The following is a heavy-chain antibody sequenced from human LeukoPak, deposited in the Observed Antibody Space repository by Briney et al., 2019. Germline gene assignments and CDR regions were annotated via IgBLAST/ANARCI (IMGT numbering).Heavy chain of an antibody. CDR3: ARQGVYYYDSSGYYSYYFDY. Sequence: GESLKISCKGSGYSFTSYWIGWVRQMPGKGLEWMGIIYPGDSDTRYSPSFQGQVTISADKSISTAYLQWSSLKASDTAMYYCARQGVYYYDSSGYYSYYFDYWGQGTLVTASS. J-gene: IGHJ4*02. V-gene: IGHV5-51*01. CDR1: GYSFTSYW. CDR2: IYPGDSDT. D-gene: IGHD3-22*01.